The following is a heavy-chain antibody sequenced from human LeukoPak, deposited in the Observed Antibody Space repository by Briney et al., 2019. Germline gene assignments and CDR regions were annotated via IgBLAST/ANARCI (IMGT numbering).Heavy chain of an antibody. V-gene: IGHV4-34*01. D-gene: IGHD1-26*01. J-gene: IGHJ4*02. Sequence: PSETLSLTCAVYGGSFSGYYWSWIRQPPGKGLEWIGEINHSGSTNYNPSLKSRVTISVDTSKNQFSLKLSSVTAADTAVYYCARGAGGSYFYGGSYFDYWGQGTLVTVSS. CDR2: INHSGST. CDR3: ARGAGGSYFYGGSYFDY. CDR1: GGSFSGYY.